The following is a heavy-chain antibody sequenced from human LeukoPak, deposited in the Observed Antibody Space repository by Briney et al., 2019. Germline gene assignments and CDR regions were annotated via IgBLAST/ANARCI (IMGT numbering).Heavy chain of an antibody. CDR1: GFTFSSYA. V-gene: IGHV3-23*01. CDR3: AIVHRYYDGSGYWVQ. CDR2: ISTSGGTT. Sequence: GGSLRLSCAASGFTFSSYAMSWVRQAPGKGLEWVSGISTSGGTTSYADSVKGRFTISRDNPRNTLYMQMNTLRAEDTAVYYCAIVHRYYDGSGYWVQWGQGTLVTVSS. J-gene: IGHJ4*02. D-gene: IGHD3-22*01.